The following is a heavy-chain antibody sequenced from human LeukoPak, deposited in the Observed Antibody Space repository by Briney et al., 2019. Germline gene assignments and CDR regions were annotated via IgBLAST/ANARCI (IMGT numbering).Heavy chain of an antibody. CDR2: INPSGGST. V-gene: IGHV1-46*03. Sequence: ASVKVSCKASGYTFTSYYMHWVRQAPGQGLEWMGIINPSGGSTSYAQKFQGRVTMTRDTSTSTVYMELSSLRSEDTAVYYCARPAFKAAAGGGLYYWGQGTLVTVSS. CDR3: ARPAFKAAAGGGLYY. D-gene: IGHD6-13*01. CDR1: GYTFTSYY. J-gene: IGHJ4*02.